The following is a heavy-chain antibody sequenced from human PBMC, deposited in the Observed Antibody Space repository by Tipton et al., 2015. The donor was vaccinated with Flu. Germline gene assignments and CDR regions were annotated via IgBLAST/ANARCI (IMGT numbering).Heavy chain of an antibody. D-gene: IGHD6-6*01. J-gene: IGHJ4*02. CDR2: IYTIGST. V-gene: IGHV4-4*07. Sequence: TLSLTCTVSGGSISSYYWSWIRQPAGKGLEWIGRIYTIGSTNYNPSLKSRVTMSVDTSKNQFSLKLSSVTAADTAVYYCARRVPQQLVGSVDYWGQGTLVTVSS. CDR1: GGSISSYY. CDR3: ARRVPQQLVGSVDY.